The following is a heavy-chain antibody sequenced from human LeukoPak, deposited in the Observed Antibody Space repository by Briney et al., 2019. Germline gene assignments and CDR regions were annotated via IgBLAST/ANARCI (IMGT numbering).Heavy chain of an antibody. Sequence: PGGSLRLSCAAFGFTFSNFGMHWVRQAPGKGLEWVAVISYDGSDKYYTDSVKGRFTISGDNSKNTLYLQMNSLRSEDTAVYYCAKDRGSSWFYFDDWGQGTLVTVSS. D-gene: IGHD6-13*01. V-gene: IGHV3-30*18. CDR1: GFTFSNFG. CDR3: AKDRGSSWFYFDD. CDR2: ISYDGSDK. J-gene: IGHJ4*02.